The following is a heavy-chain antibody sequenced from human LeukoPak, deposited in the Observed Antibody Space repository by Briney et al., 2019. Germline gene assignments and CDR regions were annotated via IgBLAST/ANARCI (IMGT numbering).Heavy chain of an antibody. J-gene: IGHJ4*02. CDR2: INHSGST. D-gene: IGHD3-3*01. CDR1: GGSFSGYY. Sequence: SETLSLTCAVYGGSFSGYYWSWIHQPPGKGLEWIGEINHSGSTNYNPSLKSRVTISVDTSKNQFSLKLSSVTAADTAVYYCAREGGFYRPLDYSSQGILVTVSS. V-gene: IGHV4-34*01. CDR3: AREGGFYRPLDY.